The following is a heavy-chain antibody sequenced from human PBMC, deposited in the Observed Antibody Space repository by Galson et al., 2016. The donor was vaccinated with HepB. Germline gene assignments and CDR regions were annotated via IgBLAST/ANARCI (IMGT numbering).Heavy chain of an antibody. CDR3: AKTITIFGVSTYFDY. V-gene: IGHV3-23*01. D-gene: IGHD3-3*01. CDR1: GFSFSDYG. Sequence: SLRLSCAASGFSFSDYGMNWVRQAPGKGLQWVSAISGGGVRTWSADFMKGRFTISRDNSRNMLFLEMNSLRAEDTAVYYCAKTITIFGVSTYFDYWGQGTPVTVSS. J-gene: IGHJ4*02. CDR2: ISGGGVRT.